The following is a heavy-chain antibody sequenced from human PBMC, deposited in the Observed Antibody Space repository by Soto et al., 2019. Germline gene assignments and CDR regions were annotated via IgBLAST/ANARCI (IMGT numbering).Heavy chain of an antibody. J-gene: IGHJ4*02. CDR3: ARMRDSGYGWGNYFDY. CDR1: GFSLSTSGVC. V-gene: IGHV2-70*11. CDR2: IDWDDDK. D-gene: IGHD5-12*01. Sequence: FGPTLVNPTQTLTLTCTFSGFSLSTSGVCVSWIRQPPGKALEWLARIDWDDDKYYSTSLKTRLTISKDTSKNQVVLTMTNMDPVDTATYDCARMRDSGYGWGNYFDYWGQGTLVTVSS.